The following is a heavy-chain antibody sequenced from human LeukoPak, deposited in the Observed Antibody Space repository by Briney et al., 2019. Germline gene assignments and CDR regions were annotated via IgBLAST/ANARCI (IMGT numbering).Heavy chain of an antibody. Sequence: SETLSLTCTVSGGSISSSSYCWGWIRQPPGKGLEWIGSIYYSGSTYYNPSLKRRGTISVDTSKNQFSLKLSSVTAADTAVYYCARGGGSSGANNWFDPWGQGTLVTVSS. D-gene: IGHD3-22*01. V-gene: IGHV4-39*01. CDR2: IYYSGST. CDR1: GGSISSSSYC. CDR3: ARGGGSSGANNWFDP. J-gene: IGHJ5*02.